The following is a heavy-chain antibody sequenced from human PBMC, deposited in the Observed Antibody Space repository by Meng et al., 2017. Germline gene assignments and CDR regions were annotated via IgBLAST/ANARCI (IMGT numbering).Heavy chain of an antibody. CDR2: IYSGGST. Sequence: EVQPAGTGGGLIQPGGPLRLSCTASGFSVTTSYMSWVLQAPGKGLGWVSVIYSGGSTYYADSVKGRFSISRDNSKNTLYLQMNSLRAEDTAVYFCARDSSSGWYHNYWGQGTLVTVSS. V-gene: IGHV3-53*02. D-gene: IGHD6-19*01. J-gene: IGHJ4*02. CDR3: ARDSSSGWYHNY. CDR1: GFSVTTSY.